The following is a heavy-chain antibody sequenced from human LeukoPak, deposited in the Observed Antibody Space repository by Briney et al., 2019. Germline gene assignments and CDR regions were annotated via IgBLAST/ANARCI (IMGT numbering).Heavy chain of an antibody. Sequence: ASVKVSCKASGYTFTGYYMHWVRQAPGQGLEWMGWINPNSGGTNYAQKFQGRVTMTRDTSISTAYMELSRLRSDDTAVYYCARDWYYDFWSGAFDIWGQGTMVTVSS. V-gene: IGHV1-2*02. J-gene: IGHJ3*02. CDR1: GYTFTGYY. CDR3: ARDWYYDFWSGAFDI. CDR2: INPNSGGT. D-gene: IGHD3-3*01.